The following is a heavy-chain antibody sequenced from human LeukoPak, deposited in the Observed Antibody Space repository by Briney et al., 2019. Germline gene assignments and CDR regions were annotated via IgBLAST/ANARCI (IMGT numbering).Heavy chain of an antibody. CDR1: GFTFSSDA. V-gene: IGHV3-64*01. Sequence: GGSLRLSCAASGFTFSSDAMHWVRQAPGKGLEYVSAISSNGGTTHYGNSVKGRFTISRDNSKNTLYLQMGSLRAEDMAVYFCARGLRTAAGLDYWGQGTLVIASS. J-gene: IGHJ4*02. D-gene: IGHD6-13*01. CDR2: ISSNGGTT. CDR3: ARGLRTAAGLDY.